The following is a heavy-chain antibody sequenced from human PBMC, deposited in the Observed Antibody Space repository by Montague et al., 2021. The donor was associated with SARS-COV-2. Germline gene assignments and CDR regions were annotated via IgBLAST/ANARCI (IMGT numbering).Heavy chain of an antibody. CDR1: GFTFSSYA. CDR3: ARATLYTHV. Sequence: SLRLSCAASGFTFSSYAMSWVRQAPGKGLEWVADINDSDSKTYYVDSVKGRFTISRDNAKNTLYLQVNSLRAEDTAVYYCARATLYTHVWGKGTTVTASS. CDR2: INDSDSKT. V-gene: IGHV3-7*03. J-gene: IGHJ6*03.